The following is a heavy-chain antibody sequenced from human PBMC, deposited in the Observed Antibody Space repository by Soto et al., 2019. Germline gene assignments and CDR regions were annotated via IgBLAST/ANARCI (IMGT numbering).Heavy chain of an antibody. CDR2: IGSSGTST. CDR3: ARDEDPDYGDFYFHS. J-gene: IGHJ4*02. V-gene: IGHV3-23*01. Sequence: GGSLRLSCAASGFTFSTYAMNWVRQAPGKGLEWVSRIGSSGTSTDYTDSVKGRFTISRDNSKNTLYLQMNSLRAEDTAVYYFARDEDPDYGDFYFHSWGQGTLVTVSS. CDR1: GFTFSTYA. D-gene: IGHD4-17*01.